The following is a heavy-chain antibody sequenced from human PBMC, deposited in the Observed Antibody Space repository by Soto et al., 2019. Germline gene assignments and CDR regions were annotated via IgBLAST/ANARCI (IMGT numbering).Heavy chain of an antibody. CDR1: GYTFTSYD. J-gene: IGHJ6*02. Sequence: QVQLVQSGAEVKKPGASVKVSCKASGYTFTSYDINWARQATGQGLEWMGWMNPNSGNTGYAQKFQVRVTMASNTSLSTAYRELGSLRSEATAVYYCAIGARDESCRTYGTDVRGHGPTVTVSS. V-gene: IGHV1-8*01. CDR3: AIGARDESCRTYGTDV. CDR2: MNPNSGNT. D-gene: IGHD2-15*01.